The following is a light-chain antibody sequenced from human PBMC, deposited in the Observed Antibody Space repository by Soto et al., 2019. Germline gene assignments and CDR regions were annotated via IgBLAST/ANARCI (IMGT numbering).Light chain of an antibody. CDR3: QSYDSSLSGVV. V-gene: IGLV1-40*01. CDR1: SSNIGAGYD. CDR2: GNS. J-gene: IGLJ2*01. Sequence: QSVLTQPPSVSGAPGQRVTISCTGSSSNIGAGYDVHWYQQLPGTAPKLLIYGNSNRPSGVPDRLSGSKSGTSAFLAISGLQAEDEADYYCQSYDSSLSGVVFGGGTKLTVL.